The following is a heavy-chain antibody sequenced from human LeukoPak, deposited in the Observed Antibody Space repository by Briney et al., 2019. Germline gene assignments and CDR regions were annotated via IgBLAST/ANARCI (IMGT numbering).Heavy chain of an antibody. J-gene: IGHJ5*02. D-gene: IGHD2-21*01. V-gene: IGHV4-30-2*01. CDR1: GGSISSGGYS. CDR3: ARVIDDWFDP. Sequence: SETLSLTCAVSGGSISSGGYSWSWIRQPPGKDLEWIGYIYHSGSTYYNPSLKSRVTISVDRSKNQFSLKLSSVTAADTAVYYCARVIDDWFDPWGQGTLVTVSS. CDR2: IYHSGST.